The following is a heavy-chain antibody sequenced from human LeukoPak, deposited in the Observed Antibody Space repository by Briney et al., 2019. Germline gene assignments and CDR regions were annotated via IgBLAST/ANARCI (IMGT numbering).Heavy chain of an antibody. J-gene: IGHJ4*02. Sequence: PSETLSLTCTVSCGSISSYPWSWMRQPAGKGLEWIGRIYPRESPNYNPSLKSRVIMLVDKSKNQFSLKLSSVTAADTAVYYCARTYCGGDCYYRYWGQGTLVTVSS. CDR3: ARTYCGGDCYYRY. D-gene: IGHD2-21*02. CDR1: CGSISSYP. V-gene: IGHV4-4*07. CDR2: IYPRESP.